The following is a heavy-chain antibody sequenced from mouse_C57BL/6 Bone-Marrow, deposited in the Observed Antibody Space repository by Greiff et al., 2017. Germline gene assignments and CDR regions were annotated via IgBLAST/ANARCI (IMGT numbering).Heavy chain of an antibody. CDR1: GFTFSSYA. V-gene: IGHV5-4*03. CDR3: ARVYGSPSMDY. D-gene: IGHD1-1*01. J-gene: IGHJ4*01. Sequence: EVKLVESGGGLVKPGGSLKLSCAASGFTFSSYAMSWVRQTPEKRLEWVATISDGGSYTYYPDNVKGRFTISRDNAKNNLYLQMSHLKSEDTAMYYCARVYGSPSMDYWGQGTSVTVSS. CDR2: ISDGGSYT.